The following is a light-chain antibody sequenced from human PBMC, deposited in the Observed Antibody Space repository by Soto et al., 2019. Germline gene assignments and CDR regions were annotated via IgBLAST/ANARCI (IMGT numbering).Light chain of an antibody. CDR3: QQYNSYSET. J-gene: IGKJ1*01. Sequence: DIQLTHSPSTLSASVGARVTLTCRASQSISSWLAWYQQKPGKAPKLLIYKASSLESGVPSRFSGSGSGTEFTLTISSLQPDDFATYYCQQYNSYSETFGQGTKVDI. CDR1: QSISSW. CDR2: KAS. V-gene: IGKV1-5*03.